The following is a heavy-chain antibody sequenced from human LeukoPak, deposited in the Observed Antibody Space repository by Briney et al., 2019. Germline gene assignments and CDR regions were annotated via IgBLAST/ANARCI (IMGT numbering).Heavy chain of an antibody. CDR2: IWYDGSNK. CDR3: ARAPVLCSSTSCYDQYFDY. Sequence: SGGSLRLSCAASGFTFSSYAMHWVRQAPGKGLEWVAVIWYDGSNKYYADSVKGRFTISRDNSKNTLYLQMNSLRAEDTAVYYCARAPVLCSSTSCYDQYFDYWGQGTLVTVSS. CDR1: GFTFSSYA. J-gene: IGHJ4*02. D-gene: IGHD2-2*01. V-gene: IGHV3-33*08.